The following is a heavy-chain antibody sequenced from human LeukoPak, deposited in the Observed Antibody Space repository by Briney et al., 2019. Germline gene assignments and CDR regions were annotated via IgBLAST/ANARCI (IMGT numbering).Heavy chain of an antibody. Sequence: PRGSLRLSCAASGFTSGNYAMSWVRQAPGKGLEWVASVSGSGITTHYADSVKGRFTISRDNSRNTLYLQMNSLRAEDTAVYYCAKDQGSGHGSYTWGTFDYWGPETLVTVFS. CDR3: AKDQGSGHGSYTWGTFDY. J-gene: IGHJ4*01. D-gene: IGHD3-3*01. CDR1: GFTSGNYA. CDR2: VSGSGITT. V-gene: IGHV3-23*01.